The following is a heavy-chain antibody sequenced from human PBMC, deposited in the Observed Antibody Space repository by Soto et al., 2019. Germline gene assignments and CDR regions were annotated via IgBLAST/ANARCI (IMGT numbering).Heavy chain of an antibody. V-gene: IGHV4-59*01. Sequence: SETLSLTCTVSGGSIISYYWSWIRQPPGKGLEWIGYIYYSGSTNYNPSLKSRVTISVDTSKNQFSLKLSSVAAADTAVYYCARDGLLDYDILTGYYKGLAYYGMDVWGQGTTVTVSS. D-gene: IGHD3-9*01. CDR1: GGSIISYY. CDR3: ARDGLLDYDILTGYYKGLAYYGMDV. J-gene: IGHJ6*02. CDR2: IYYSGST.